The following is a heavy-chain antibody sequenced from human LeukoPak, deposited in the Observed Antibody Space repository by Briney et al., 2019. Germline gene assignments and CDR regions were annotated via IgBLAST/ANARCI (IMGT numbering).Heavy chain of an antibody. V-gene: IGHV3-74*01. D-gene: IGHD5-24*01. CDR3: ARGFDGYPFGWWFDP. CDR2: VDADGSTT. CDR1: GFTFSTYW. Sequence: TGGSLRLSCVVSGFTFSTYWMHWVRQAPGKGLVWVSRVDADGSTTIYADSVKGRFTISRDNGINTVYLQMNSLRAEDTAVYYCARGFDGYPFGWWFDPWDQGTLVTVSS. J-gene: IGHJ5*02.